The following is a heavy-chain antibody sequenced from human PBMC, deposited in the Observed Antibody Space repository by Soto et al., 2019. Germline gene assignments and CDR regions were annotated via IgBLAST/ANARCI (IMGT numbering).Heavy chain of an antibody. J-gene: IGHJ6*02. CDR1: GFTFNTYG. D-gene: IGHD2-15*01. Sequence: QVQLVESGGGVVQPGGSLRLSCTTSGFTFNTYGMHWVRQDTGKGLEWVAIIWYDGSNKYYADSVKGRFTISRDNSKNTLYLQMNSLRAEDTALYYCARADCTGAYCYSWPFNYGVDVWGQGTTVTVSS. V-gene: IGHV3-33*08. CDR3: ARADCTGAYCYSWPFNYGVDV. CDR2: IWYDGSNK.